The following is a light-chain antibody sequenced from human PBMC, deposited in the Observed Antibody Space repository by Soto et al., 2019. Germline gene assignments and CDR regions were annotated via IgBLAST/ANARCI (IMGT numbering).Light chain of an antibody. Sequence: DIQTTQSPPSLSASVGDRVTITCQASRDIRRYVNWYQQKAGMAPKLLIYDASNLEAGVPSRFSGSGSWTDFTFIISSLQPEDIATYYCQQYDSVPLTFGGGTKVEIK. CDR3: QQYDSVPLT. CDR2: DAS. CDR1: RDIRRY. J-gene: IGKJ4*01. V-gene: IGKV1-33*01.